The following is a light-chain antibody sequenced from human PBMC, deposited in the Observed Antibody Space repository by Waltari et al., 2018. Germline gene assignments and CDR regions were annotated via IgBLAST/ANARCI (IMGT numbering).Light chain of an antibody. Sequence: DIVMTQSPDSLSVSLGERATINCKSSLSILHNSENKNYLGWYQQKSGQSPKLLIYGASTRESGVPDRFSGSGSGTDFTLTISSLQAEDVAVYYCQQYYSTPFTFGPGTKVDIK. J-gene: IGKJ3*01. CDR2: GAS. V-gene: IGKV4-1*01. CDR1: LSILHNSENKNY. CDR3: QQYYSTPFT.